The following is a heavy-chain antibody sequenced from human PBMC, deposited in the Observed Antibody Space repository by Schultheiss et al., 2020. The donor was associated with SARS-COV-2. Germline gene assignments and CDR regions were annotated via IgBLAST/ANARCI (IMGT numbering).Heavy chain of an antibody. D-gene: IGHD6-6*01. CDR1: GFTFSSYD. CDR2: IGTAGDT. Sequence: GGSLRLSCAASGFTFSSYDMHWVRQATGKGLEWVSAIGTAGDTYYPGSVKGRFIISRDNAKNSLYLQMNSLRAEDTAVFYCARDRSITSRPYLMDVWGQGTTVTVSS. CDR3: ARDRSITSRPYLMDV. V-gene: IGHV3-13*01. J-gene: IGHJ6*02.